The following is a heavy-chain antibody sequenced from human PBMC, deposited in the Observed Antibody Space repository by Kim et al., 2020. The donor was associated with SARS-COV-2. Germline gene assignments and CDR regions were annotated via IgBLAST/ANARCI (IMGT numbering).Heavy chain of an antibody. CDR2: ISSSSSSI. J-gene: IGHJ6*02. Sequence: GGSLRLSCAASGFTFSSYSMNWVRQAPGKGLEWVSYISSSSSSIYYADSVKGRFTISRDNAKNSLYLQMNSLRDEDTAVYYCARDPAQYGDYLYYYYYGMDVRGPGTTFTLSS. CDR1: GFTFSSYS. V-gene: IGHV3-48*02. CDR3: ARDPAQYGDYLYYYYYGMDV. D-gene: IGHD4-17*01.